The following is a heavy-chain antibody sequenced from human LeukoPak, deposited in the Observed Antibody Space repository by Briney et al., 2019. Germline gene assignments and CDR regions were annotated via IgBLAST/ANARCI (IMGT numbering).Heavy chain of an antibody. CDR1: GYSFTSYW. CDR2: IYPGDSGT. J-gene: IGHJ5*02. D-gene: IGHD3-10*01. CDR3: ARGNYGSGSRDWFDP. Sequence: GESLKISCKGSGYSFTSYWIGWVRQMPGKGLEWMGIIYPGDSGTRYSPSFQGQVTISADKSISTAYLQWSSLKASDTAMYYCARGNYGSGSRDWFDPWGQGTLVTVSS. V-gene: IGHV5-51*01.